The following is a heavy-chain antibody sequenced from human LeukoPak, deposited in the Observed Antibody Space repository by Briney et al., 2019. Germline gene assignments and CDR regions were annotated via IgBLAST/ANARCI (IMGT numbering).Heavy chain of an antibody. J-gene: IGHJ4*02. Sequence: SETLSLTCAVYGGSFSGYYWSWIRQPPGKGLEWIGEINHSGSTNYNPSLKSRVTISVDTSKNQFSLKLSSVTAADTAVYYCARHKVGATTFYNFDYWGQGTLVTVSS. CDR3: ARHKVGATTFYNFDY. CDR2: INHSGST. D-gene: IGHD1-26*01. CDR1: GGSFSGYY. V-gene: IGHV4-34*01.